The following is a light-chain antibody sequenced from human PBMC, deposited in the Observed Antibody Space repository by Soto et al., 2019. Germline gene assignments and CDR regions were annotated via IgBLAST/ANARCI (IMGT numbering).Light chain of an antibody. CDR3: CSYAGSNNWV. V-gene: IGLV2-23*01. Sequence: QSALTQPAAVSGSPGQSITISCTGTNSDVGTYNLVSWYQQYPGKAPKLMIYATSKRPSGVSNRFSGSKSGDTASLTISGLQAEDEADYYCCSYAGSNNWVFGGGTKLTVL. J-gene: IGLJ3*02. CDR1: NSDVGTYNL. CDR2: ATS.